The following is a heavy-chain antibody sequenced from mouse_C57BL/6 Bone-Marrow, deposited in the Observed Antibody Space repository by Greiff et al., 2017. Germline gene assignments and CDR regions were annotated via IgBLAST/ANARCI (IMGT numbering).Heavy chain of an antibody. J-gene: IGHJ3*01. V-gene: IGHV1-50*01. CDR2: IDPSDSYT. CDR3: AGKLYDYESCCAY. D-gene: IGHD2-4*01. CDR1: GYTFTSYW. Sequence: QVQLQQPGAELVKPGASVKLSCKASGYTFTSYWMQWVKQRPGQGLEWIGEIDPSDSYTNYNQKFKGKATLTVDTSSSTAYMQLSSLTSEDSAVYYWAGKLYDYESCCAYWGQGTLVTVSA.